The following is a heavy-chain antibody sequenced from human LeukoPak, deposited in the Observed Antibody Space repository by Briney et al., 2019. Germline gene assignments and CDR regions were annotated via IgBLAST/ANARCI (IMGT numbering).Heavy chain of an antibody. CDR2: ISSSGSTI. CDR1: GFTFSSYE. V-gene: IGHV3-48*03. CDR3: TRDQTPYY. Sequence: PGGSLRLSCAASGFTFSSYEMNWVRQAPGKGLEWVSYISSSGSTIYYADSVKGRFTISRDNAKNSLYLQMNSLKTEDTAVYYCTRDQTPYYWGQGTLVTVSS. J-gene: IGHJ4*02.